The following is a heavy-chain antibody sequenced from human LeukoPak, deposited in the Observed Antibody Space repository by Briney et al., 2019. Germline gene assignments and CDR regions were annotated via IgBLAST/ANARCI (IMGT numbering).Heavy chain of an antibody. J-gene: IGHJ4*02. CDR1: GFTFSTYW. Sequence: PGGSLRLSCADSGFTFSTYWMTWVRQAPGKGLEWVANIKQYGSEKYYVDSVKGRFTISRDNAKNSLYLQMNSLRVEDTAVYYCARGGSRIVGAFDYWGQGTLVTVSS. V-gene: IGHV3-7*01. D-gene: IGHD1-26*01. CDR2: IKQYGSEK. CDR3: ARGGSRIVGAFDY.